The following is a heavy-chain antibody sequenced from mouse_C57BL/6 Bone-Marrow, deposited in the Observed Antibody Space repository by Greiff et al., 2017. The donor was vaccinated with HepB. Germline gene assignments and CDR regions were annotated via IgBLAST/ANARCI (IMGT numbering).Heavy chain of an antibody. J-gene: IGHJ2*01. CDR3: ARSTTTVVASHFDY. Sequence: VQLQQSGPELVKPGASVKISCKASGYAFSSSWMNWVKQRPGKVLEWIGRIYPGDGDTNYNGKFKGKATLTADKSSSTAYMQLSSLTSEYSPVYFSARSTTTVVASHFDYWGQGTPLTVSS. V-gene: IGHV1-82*01. D-gene: IGHD1-1*01. CDR1: GYAFSSSW. CDR2: IYPGDGDT.